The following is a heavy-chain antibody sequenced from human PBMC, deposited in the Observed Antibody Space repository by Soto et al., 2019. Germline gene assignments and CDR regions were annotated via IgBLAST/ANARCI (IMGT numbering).Heavy chain of an antibody. D-gene: IGHD2-15*01. J-gene: IGHJ6*03. V-gene: IGHV4-39*01. CDR1: GGSISSSNYY. CDR3: ARLGYCSGGSCEDYYMDV. CDR2: IYYSGST. Sequence: SETLSLTCTVSGGSISSSNYYWGGIRQPPGKGLEWIGSIYYSGSTYYNPSLKSRVTISVDTSKNQFSLKLSSVTAADTAVYYCARLGYCSGGSCEDYYMDVWGKGTTVT.